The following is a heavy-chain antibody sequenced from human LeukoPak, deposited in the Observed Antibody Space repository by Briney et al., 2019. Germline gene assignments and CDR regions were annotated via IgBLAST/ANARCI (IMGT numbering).Heavy chain of an antibody. D-gene: IGHD3/OR15-3a*01. J-gene: IGHJ4*02. CDR1: GASIRSTSYY. CDR3: AGAPAGSLDWLSPFDY. V-gene: IGHV4-61*02. CDR2: IYASGST. Sequence: SETLSLTCTVSGASIRSTSYYWSWIRQPAGKRLEWIGRIYASGSTNYNPSLKYRVTITADTSKNQLSLKLSSVTAADTAVYYCAGAPAGSLDWLSPFDYWGQGTLVTVSS.